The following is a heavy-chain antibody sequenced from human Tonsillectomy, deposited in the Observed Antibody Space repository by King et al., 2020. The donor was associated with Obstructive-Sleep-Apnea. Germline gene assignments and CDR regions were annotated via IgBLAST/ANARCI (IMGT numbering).Heavy chain of an antibody. D-gene: IGHD2-2*01. V-gene: IGHV5-51*01. CDR2: INPADSDT. CDR1: GYSFTASW. J-gene: IGHJ4*02. CDR3: AKLGDCCTSSSYFDS. Sequence: QLVQSGAEVKKPGESLKISCKVSGYSFTASWIAWVRQMPGKGLEWMGAINPADSDTRYGPSFQGRVTFSPDESNNTAYVQWDSLKASDTAIYYCAKLGDCCTSSSYFDSWGQGALVTVSS.